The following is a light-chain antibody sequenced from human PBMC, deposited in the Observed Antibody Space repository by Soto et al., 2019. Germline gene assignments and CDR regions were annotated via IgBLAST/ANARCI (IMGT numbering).Light chain of an antibody. V-gene: IGKV3-11*01. CDR3: QQRHMWPIT. Sequence: EIVFTQSPCTLSFSPGEIATLSFRASQSFRGLLAWYQQKPGQAPRLLIYDAYNRATGIPPRFSGSGSGTDFTLTISSLEPEDSAVYYCQQRHMWPITFGQGTRLEIK. CDR2: DAY. CDR1: QSFRGL. J-gene: IGKJ5*01.